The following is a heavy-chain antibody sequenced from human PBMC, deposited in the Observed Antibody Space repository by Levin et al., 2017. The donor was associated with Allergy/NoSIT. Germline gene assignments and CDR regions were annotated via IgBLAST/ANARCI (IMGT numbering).Heavy chain of an antibody. D-gene: IGHD3-22*01. V-gene: IGHV3-23*01. CDR2: ISGSGGST. CDR3: ASPASITMIVDSSPVDY. J-gene: IGHJ4*02. CDR1: GFTFSSYA. Sequence: GGSLRLSCAASGFTFSSYAMSWVRQAPGKGLEWVSAISGSGGSTYYADSVKGRFTISRDNSKNTLYLQMNSLRAEDTAVYYCASPASITMIVDSSPVDYWGQGTLVTVSS.